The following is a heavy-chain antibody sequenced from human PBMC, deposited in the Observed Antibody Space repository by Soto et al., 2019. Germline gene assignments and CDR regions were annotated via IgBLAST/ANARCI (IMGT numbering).Heavy chain of an antibody. D-gene: IGHD2-2*02. V-gene: IGHV1-8*01. Sequence: ASVKVSCKASGYTFTSYDINWVRQATGQGLEWMGWMNPNSGNTGYAQKFQGRVTMTRNTSISTAYMELSSLGSEDTAVYYCASIPSVHGDYFDYWGQGTLVTVSS. CDR2: MNPNSGNT. CDR3: ASIPSVHGDYFDY. CDR1: GYTFTSYD. J-gene: IGHJ4*02.